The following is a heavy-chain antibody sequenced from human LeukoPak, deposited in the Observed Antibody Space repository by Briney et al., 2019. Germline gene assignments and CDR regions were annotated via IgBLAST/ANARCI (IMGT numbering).Heavy chain of an antibody. CDR1: GGTLSSYA. CDR3: ARDRYYDSGGAYYYYMDV. CDR2: IIPIFGTA. J-gene: IGHJ6*03. D-gene: IGHD3-22*01. Sequence: GASVKVSCKASGGTLSSYAISWVRQAPGQGLEWMGGIIPIFGTANYAQKFQGRVTITADESTSTAYMELSSLRSEDTAVYYCARDRYYDSGGAYYYYMDVWGKGTTVTVSS. V-gene: IGHV1-69*01.